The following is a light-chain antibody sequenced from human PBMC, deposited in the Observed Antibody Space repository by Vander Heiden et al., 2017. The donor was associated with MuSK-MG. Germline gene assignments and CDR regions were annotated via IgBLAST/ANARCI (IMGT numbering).Light chain of an antibody. CDR1: QSISGY. CDR3: QQSSSTPLT. V-gene: IGKV1-39*01. Sequence: DIQMTQSPSSLSAPVGDRVTITCRASQSISGYLNWYQQKPGKAPKLLIYAASSLQSGVPSRFSGSGSGTDFTLTISSLQPEDFATYYCQQSSSTPLTFGQGTRLEI. J-gene: IGKJ5*01. CDR2: AAS.